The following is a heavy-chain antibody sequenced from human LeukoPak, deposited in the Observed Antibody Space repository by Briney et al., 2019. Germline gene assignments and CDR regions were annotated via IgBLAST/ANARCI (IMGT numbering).Heavy chain of an antibody. CDR1: GFTFSSYS. J-gene: IGHJ6*03. CDR3: ASTFYYYYMDV. CDR2: ISSSSSNI. Sequence: GGSLRLSCAASGFTFSSYSMNWVRQAPGKGLEWVSYISSSSSNIYYADSVKGRFTISRDNAKNSLYLQMNSLRAEDTAVYYCASTFYYYYMDVWGKGTTVTVSS. V-gene: IGHV3-48*01. D-gene: IGHD2/OR15-2a*01.